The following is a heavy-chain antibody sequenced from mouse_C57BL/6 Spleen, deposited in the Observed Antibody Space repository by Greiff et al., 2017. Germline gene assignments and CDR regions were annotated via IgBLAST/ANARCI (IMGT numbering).Heavy chain of an antibody. D-gene: IGHD2-4*01. CDR1: GYTFTSYW. CDR2: IDPSDSET. V-gene: IGHV1-52*01. CDR3: ARRIYYDYDAYFDY. Sequence: QVQLQQPGAELVRPGSSVKLSCKASGYTFTSYWMHWVKQRPIQGLEWIGNIDPSDSETHSNQKFKDKATLTVDKSSSTAYMQLSSLTSEDSAVYYCARRIYYDYDAYFDYWGQGTTLTVSS. J-gene: IGHJ2*01.